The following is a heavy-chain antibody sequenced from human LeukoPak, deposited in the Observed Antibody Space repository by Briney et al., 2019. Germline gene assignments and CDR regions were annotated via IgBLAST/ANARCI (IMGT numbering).Heavy chain of an antibody. V-gene: IGHV3-48*01. CDR3: ARATYYYDSSGYIY. Sequence: PGGSLRLSCAASGFTFSSYSMNWVRQAPGKGLEWVSYISSSSSTIYYADSVKGRFTISRDNAKNSLYLQMNSLRAEDTAVYYCARATYYYDSSGYIYWGQGTLVTVSS. D-gene: IGHD3-22*01. CDR2: ISSSSSTI. CDR1: GFTFSSYS. J-gene: IGHJ4*02.